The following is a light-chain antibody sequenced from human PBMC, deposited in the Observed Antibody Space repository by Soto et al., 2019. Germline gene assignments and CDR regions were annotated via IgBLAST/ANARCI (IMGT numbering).Light chain of an antibody. CDR3: RSYTSSSTLHVV. V-gene: IGLV2-14*03. CDR2: DVS. CDR1: SSDVGAYNY. Sequence: QSALTQPASVSGSPGQSITISCTGTSSDVGAYNYVSWYQQHPGKAPNLMIYDVSNRPSGISNRFSGSKSDNTASLTISGLQAEDEADYYCRSYTSSSTLHVVFGGGTKVTVL. J-gene: IGLJ2*01.